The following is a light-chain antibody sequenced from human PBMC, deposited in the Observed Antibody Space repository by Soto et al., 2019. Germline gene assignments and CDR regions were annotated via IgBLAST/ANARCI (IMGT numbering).Light chain of an antibody. Sequence: EILLTQSPGTLSLSPGERATLSCRASQTISSDYLAWYQQKPDQAPRLLIFGAATRASDIPDRFSGSGSGTDFTLTISILEPEDFAVYYCQRYGSSPTFGQETKVEIK. CDR3: QRYGSSPT. CDR2: GAA. J-gene: IGKJ1*01. CDR1: QTISSDY. V-gene: IGKV3-20*01.